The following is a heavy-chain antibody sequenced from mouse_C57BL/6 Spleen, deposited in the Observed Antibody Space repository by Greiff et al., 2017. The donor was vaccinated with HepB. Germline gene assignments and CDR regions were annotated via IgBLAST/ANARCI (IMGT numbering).Heavy chain of an antibody. CDR1: GYTFTDYY. CDR2: INPNNGGT. Sequence: VQLKQSGPELVKPGASVKISCKASGYTFTDYYMNWVKQSHGKSLEWIGDINPNNGGTSYNQKFKGKATLTVDKSSSTAYMELRSLTSEDSAVYYCARAPYGSSSYWYFDVWGTGTTVTVSS. V-gene: IGHV1-26*01. CDR3: ARAPYGSSSYWYFDV. J-gene: IGHJ1*03. D-gene: IGHD1-1*01.